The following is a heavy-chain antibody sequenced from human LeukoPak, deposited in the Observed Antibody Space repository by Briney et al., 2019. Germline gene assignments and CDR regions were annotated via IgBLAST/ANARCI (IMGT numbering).Heavy chain of an antibody. D-gene: IGHD2-15*01. CDR3: TRLAGGDAFDI. Sequence: GWSLRLSCAPSGFTFSGSAMHWVRQASGKGLEWVCRIRSKANGYTTAYGASVKGRFTISRDDSQRATYVQMNSLKIEDTAVYYCTRLAGGDAFDIWGPGTMVTVSS. J-gene: IGHJ3*02. V-gene: IGHV3-73*01. CDR2: IRSKANGYTT. CDR1: GFTFSGSA.